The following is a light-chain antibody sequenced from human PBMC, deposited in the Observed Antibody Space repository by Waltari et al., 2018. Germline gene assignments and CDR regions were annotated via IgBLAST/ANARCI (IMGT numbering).Light chain of an antibody. CDR3: ATWDDSLNGPV. J-gene: IGLJ2*01. CDR1: NSTIGRNT. Sequence: QSVLTQPPSASGTPRQRVTTSCPGSNSTIGRNTVNWYQQFPGTAPTLLGYNNFRRPSGVPDRCSGSKSGTSAYLAILGVRPEDEADYYCATWDDSLNGPVFGGGTKLTVL. CDR2: NNF. V-gene: IGLV1-44*01.